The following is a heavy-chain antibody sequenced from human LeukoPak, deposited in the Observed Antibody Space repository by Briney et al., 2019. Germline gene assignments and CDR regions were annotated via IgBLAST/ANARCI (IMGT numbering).Heavy chain of an antibody. Sequence: GGSLRLSCAASGFIFSNYWMSWVRQAPGKGLEWLANIKQDESEKYYVDSVKGRFTISRDNAKNSLFLQMNSLRAEDTAVYYCARDKIVGATVLDYWGQGSLVTVSS. D-gene: IGHD1-26*01. CDR2: IKQDESEK. V-gene: IGHV3-7*01. CDR1: GFIFSNYW. CDR3: ARDKIVGATVLDY. J-gene: IGHJ4*02.